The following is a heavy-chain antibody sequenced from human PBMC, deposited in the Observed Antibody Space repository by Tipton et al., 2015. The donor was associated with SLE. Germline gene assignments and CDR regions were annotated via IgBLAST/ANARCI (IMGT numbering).Heavy chain of an antibody. D-gene: IGHD1-26*01. J-gene: IGHJ6*03. CDR2: IYYSGSP. V-gene: IGHV4-39*07. Sequence: TLSLTCTVSGGSIGSDNDYWGWIRQPPGKGLEWIASIYYSGSPYFNPSLKSRVTISVDTSKSHFSLKLNSMTAADTATYYCARSLLGDTRGYYMDVWGKGTAVTVSS. CDR3: ARSLLGDTRGYYMDV. CDR1: GGSIGSDNDY.